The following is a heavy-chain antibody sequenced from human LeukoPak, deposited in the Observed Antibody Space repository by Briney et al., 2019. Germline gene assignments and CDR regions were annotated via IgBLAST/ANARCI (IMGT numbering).Heavy chain of an antibody. CDR2: FDPEDGET. J-gene: IGHJ3*02. Sequence: KVSXXXXGXXXTELXMHWVRQAPGKGLEWMGGFDPEDGETIYAQKFQGRVTMTEDTSTDTAYMELSSLRSEDTAVYYCATDMVRGAKSAFDIWGQGTMVTVSS. CDR1: GXXXTELX. V-gene: IGHV1-24*01. CDR3: ATDMVRGAKSAFDI. D-gene: IGHD3-10*01.